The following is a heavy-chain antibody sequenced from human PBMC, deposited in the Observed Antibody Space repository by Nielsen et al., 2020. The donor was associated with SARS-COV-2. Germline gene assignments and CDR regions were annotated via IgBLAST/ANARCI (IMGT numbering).Heavy chain of an antibody. D-gene: IGHD2-15*01. Sequence: WVRQAPGQGLEWMGWISAYNGNTNYAQKLQGRVTMTTDTSTSTAYMELRSLRSDDTAVYYCARAPIVVVVAARSKRNWFDPWGQGTLVTVSS. J-gene: IGHJ5*02. V-gene: IGHV1-18*01. CDR2: ISAYNGNT. CDR3: ARAPIVVVVAARSKRNWFDP.